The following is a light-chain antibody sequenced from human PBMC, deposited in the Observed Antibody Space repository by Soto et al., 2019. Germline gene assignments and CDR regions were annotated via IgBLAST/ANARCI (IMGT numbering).Light chain of an antibody. CDR3: QQRSNWPSIT. J-gene: IGKJ5*01. CDR2: DAS. Sequence: EIVLTQSPGTLSVSPGEIASLCCRSDQSVNSVYLAWYQHKPGQAPRLLIYDASNRATGIPARFSGSGSGTDFTLTISSLEPEDSAVYYCQQRSNWPSITFGQGTRLEIK. V-gene: IGKV3-11*01. CDR1: QSVNSVY.